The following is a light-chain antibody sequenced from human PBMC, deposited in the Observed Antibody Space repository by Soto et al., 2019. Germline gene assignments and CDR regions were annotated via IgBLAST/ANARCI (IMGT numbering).Light chain of an antibody. CDR1: GSDVGGYNY. Sequence: QSVLTQPPSASGSPGQSVTISCTGTGSDVGGYNYVSWYQQHPGKAPKLIIYEVSKRPSGVPDRFSGSKSGNTASLTISGLQAEDEADYYCTSYSRYRVLVFGGGTKVTVL. CDR2: EVS. CDR3: TSYSRYRVLV. J-gene: IGLJ3*02. V-gene: IGLV2-8*01.